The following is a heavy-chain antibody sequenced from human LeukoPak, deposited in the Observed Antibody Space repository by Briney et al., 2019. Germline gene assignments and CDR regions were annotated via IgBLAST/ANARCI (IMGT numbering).Heavy chain of an antibody. D-gene: IGHD2-15*01. V-gene: IGHV1-69*13. J-gene: IGHJ6*02. CDR1: GGTFNNYI. CDR3: ARGDFVVVVGARDYHGMDV. CDR2: IIPIFGTA. Sequence: SVKVSCTASGGTFNNYIINWVRQAPGQGLEWMGGIIPIFGTANYTQKFQGRVTITADESTSTAYMELSSLRSEDSAVYFCARGDFVVVVGARDYHGMDVWGQGTTVTVSS.